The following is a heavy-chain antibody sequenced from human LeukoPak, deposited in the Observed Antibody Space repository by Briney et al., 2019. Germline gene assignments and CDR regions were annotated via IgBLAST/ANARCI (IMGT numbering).Heavy chain of an antibody. CDR2: ISSGSTYM. J-gene: IGHJ4*02. D-gene: IGHD2-15*01. CDR3: GREDGYCSGGNCYSYFDS. CDR1: GFTFSSYS. V-gene: IGHV3-21*01. Sequence: PGGSLKLSCAASGFTFSSYSMNWVRQAPGKGLEWVSSISSGSTYMYYADSVKGRFTISRDNAQNSMYLQMNSLRAEDTAVYYCGREDGYCSGGNCYSYFDSWGQGTLVTVSS.